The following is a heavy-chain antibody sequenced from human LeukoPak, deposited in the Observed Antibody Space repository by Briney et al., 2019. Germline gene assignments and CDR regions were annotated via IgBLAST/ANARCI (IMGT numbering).Heavy chain of an antibody. V-gene: IGHV3-30*04. J-gene: IGHJ5*02. D-gene: IGHD2-2*03. CDR2: ISYDGFNN. Sequence: PGRSLRLSCAASGFTFRSYAMHWVRQAPGKGLEWVAVISYDGFNNYYADSVRGRFTISRDNSKNTLYVQMDSLRPEDTAVYYCAKDGYCDSASCYGWFDPWGQGTLVTVSS. CDR3: AKDGYCDSASCYGWFDP. CDR1: GFTFRSYA.